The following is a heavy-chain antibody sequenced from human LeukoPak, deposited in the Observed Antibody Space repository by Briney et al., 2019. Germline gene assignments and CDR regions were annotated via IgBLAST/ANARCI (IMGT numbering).Heavy chain of an antibody. D-gene: IGHD3-10*01. Sequence: GGSLRLSCAASGFTFSGYSMNWVRQAPGKGLEWVSSISSSSSYIYYADSVKGRFTISRDNAKNSLYLQMNSLRAEDTAVYYCARDYYGSGSYTSWGQGTLVTVSS. V-gene: IGHV3-21*01. CDR3: ARDYYGSGSYTS. J-gene: IGHJ4*02. CDR1: GFTFSGYS. CDR2: ISSSSSYI.